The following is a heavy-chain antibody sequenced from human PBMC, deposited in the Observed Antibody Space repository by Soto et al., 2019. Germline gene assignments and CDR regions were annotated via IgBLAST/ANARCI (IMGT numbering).Heavy chain of an antibody. D-gene: IGHD2-2*01. CDR3: ARGDAINWFDP. CDR1: GGSVSSGTFY. V-gene: IGHV4-61*01. J-gene: IGHJ5*02. CDR2: FSYSGST. Sequence: SETLSLTFTVSGGSVSSGTFYWSCIRHPPGKGLEWIGYFSYSGSTSYNPSLKSRVTISVDTFRNQFSLKLSSVTAAESAIYYCARGDAINWFDPWGQGALVTVSS.